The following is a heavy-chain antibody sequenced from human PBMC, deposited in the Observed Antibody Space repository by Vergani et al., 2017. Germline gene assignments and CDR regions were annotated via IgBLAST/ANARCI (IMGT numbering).Heavy chain of an antibody. V-gene: IGHV6-1*01. Sequence: LVPPSQTLSLTCAISGDSVSSNSAACPFLSQSPSRGLEFLFLTSSRSKWYNDYAVSVKSRITINPDTSKNQFSLQLNSVTPEDTAVYYCARDVEWLRAFDIWGQGTMVTVSS. CDR1: GDSVSSNSAA. J-gene: IGHJ3*02. CDR2: TSSRSKWYN. CDR3: ARDVEWLRAFDI. D-gene: IGHD5-24*01.